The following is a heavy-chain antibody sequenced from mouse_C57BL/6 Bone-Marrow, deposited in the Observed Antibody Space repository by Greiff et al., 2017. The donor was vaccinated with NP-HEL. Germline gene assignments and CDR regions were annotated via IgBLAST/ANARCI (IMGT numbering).Heavy chain of an antibody. Sequence: EVHLVESGGDLVKPGGSLKLSCAASGFTFSSYGMSWVRQTPDKRLEWVATISSGGSYTYYPDSVKGRFTISRDNAKNNLYLQMSSLKSEDTAMYYCARHGVGWYFDVWGTGTTVTVSS. D-gene: IGHD1-3*01. CDR2: ISSGGSYT. CDR1: GFTFSSYG. V-gene: IGHV5-6*01. J-gene: IGHJ1*03. CDR3: ARHGVGWYFDV.